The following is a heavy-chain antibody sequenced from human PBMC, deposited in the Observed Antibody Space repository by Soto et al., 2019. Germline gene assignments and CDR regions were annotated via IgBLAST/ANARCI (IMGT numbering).Heavy chain of an antibody. Sequence: QVQLVQSGAEVKKPGSSVKVSCKASGGTFSSYAIIWVRQSPGQGLEWMGGIVAIFGTANYAQKFQGRVTITPDESTSTAYMELSSLRSEDTAVYYGAGGIAAAERKNWFDPWGQGTLVTVSS. CDR2: IVAIFGTA. V-gene: IGHV1-69*01. CDR3: AGGIAAAERKNWFDP. CDR1: GGTFSSYA. D-gene: IGHD6-13*01. J-gene: IGHJ5*02.